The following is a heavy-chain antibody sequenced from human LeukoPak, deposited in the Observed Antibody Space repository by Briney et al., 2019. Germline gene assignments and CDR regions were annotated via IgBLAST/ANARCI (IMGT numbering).Heavy chain of an antibody. D-gene: IGHD5-18*01. CDR1: GFTFSNYA. CDR3: PKDDGYSSGFPDY. V-gene: IGHV3-30*02. J-gene: IGHJ4*02. CDR2: IRYDGSKT. Sequence: PGGSLRLSCAASGFTFSNYAMHWLRQAPGKGLEWVACIRYDGSKTYYADSVKGRFTISRDNSKNTLYLQMNSLRAEDTAVYYCPKDDGYSSGFPDYWGQGTLVTVSS.